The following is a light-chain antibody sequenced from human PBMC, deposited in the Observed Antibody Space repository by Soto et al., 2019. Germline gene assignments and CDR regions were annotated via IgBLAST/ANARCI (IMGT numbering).Light chain of an antibody. Sequence: QSVLTQPPSVSAAPRQKVTISCSGSSSNIGGNSVSWYQQLPGTAPKLLIYDDHKRPSGIPHRFSGSTSGKSAALGITGFQTGDEAEYYCGSWDSSLRAYVFGTGTKVTVL. CDR3: GSWDSSLRAYV. CDR2: DDH. CDR1: SSNIGGNS. V-gene: IGLV1-51*01. J-gene: IGLJ1*01.